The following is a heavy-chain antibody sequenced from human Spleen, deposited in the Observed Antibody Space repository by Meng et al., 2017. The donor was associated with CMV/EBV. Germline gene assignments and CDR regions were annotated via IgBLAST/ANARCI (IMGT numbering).Heavy chain of an antibody. D-gene: IGHD6-25*01. CDR2: IDWSGGRT. V-gene: IGHV3-20*03. CDR3: ARDHSGIDY. CDR1: GVSLDEEG. Sequence: YAAYGVSLDEEGMPWVGQATGKRLEWSSGIDWSGGRTSYADSVKGRFTISRDNAKNSLYLQMNSRRAEDTALYYCARDHSGIDYWGQGTLVTVSS. J-gene: IGHJ4*02.